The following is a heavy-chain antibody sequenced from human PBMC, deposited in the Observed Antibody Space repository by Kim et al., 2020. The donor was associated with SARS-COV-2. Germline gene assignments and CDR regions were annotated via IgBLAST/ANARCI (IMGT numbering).Heavy chain of an antibody. Sequence: SETLSLTCTVSGGSISSYYWSWIRQPPGKGLEWIGYIYYSGSTNYNPSLKSRVTISVDTSKNQFSLKLSSVTAADTAVYYCARDLGHYDSEGPGIWFDPWGQGTLVTVSS. D-gene: IGHD3-22*01. CDR1: GGSISSYY. J-gene: IGHJ5*02. CDR3: ARDLGHYDSEGPGIWFDP. V-gene: IGHV4-59*13. CDR2: IYYSGST.